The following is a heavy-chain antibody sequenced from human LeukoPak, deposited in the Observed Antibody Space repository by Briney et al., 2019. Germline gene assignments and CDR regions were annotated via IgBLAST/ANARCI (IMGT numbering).Heavy chain of an antibody. CDR1: GLTFSNFG. V-gene: IGHV3-30*02. CDR2: IRYDATTI. Sequence: QTGGSLRLSCTASGLTFSNFGMHWVRQAPGKGLEWVTFIRYDATTIYYLDSVKGRFTVSRDNSKNAVYLQMNSLKVEDTAVYYCAKEIYCTATSCQGNDAFDLWGQGTVVTVSS. J-gene: IGHJ3*01. CDR3: AKEIYCTATSCQGNDAFDL. D-gene: IGHD2-8*02.